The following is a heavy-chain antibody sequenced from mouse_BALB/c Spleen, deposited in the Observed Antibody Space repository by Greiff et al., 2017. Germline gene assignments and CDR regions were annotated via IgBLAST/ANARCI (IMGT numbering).Heavy chain of an antibody. V-gene: IGHV1S127*01. J-gene: IGHJ4*01. CDR3: TRGGDGYYVRAMDY. Sequence: QVQLQQPGAELVKPGASVKMSCKASGYTFTSYWMHWVKQRPGQGLEWIGVIDPSDSYTRYNQKFKGKATLTVDTSSSTAYMQLSSLTSEDSAVYYCTRGGDGYYVRAMDYWGQGTSVTVSS. D-gene: IGHD2-3*01. CDR2: IDPSDSYT. CDR1: GYTFTSYW.